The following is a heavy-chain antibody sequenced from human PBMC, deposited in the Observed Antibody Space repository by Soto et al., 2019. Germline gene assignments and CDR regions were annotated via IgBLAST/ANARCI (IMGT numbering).Heavy chain of an antibody. D-gene: IGHD3-10*01. J-gene: IGHJ4*02. CDR2: IRSKAYGGTT. Sequence: GSLRLSCTASGFTFGDYAMSWVRQAPGKGLEWVGFIRSKAYGGTTEYAASVKGRFTISRDDSKSIAYLQMNSLKTEDTAVYYCTREYYYGSGSYYNGFFDYWGQGTLVTVSS. V-gene: IGHV3-49*04. CDR1: GFTFGDYA. CDR3: TREYYYGSGSYYNGFFDY.